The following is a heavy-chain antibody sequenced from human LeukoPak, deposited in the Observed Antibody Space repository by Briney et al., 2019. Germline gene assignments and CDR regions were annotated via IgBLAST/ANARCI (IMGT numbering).Heavy chain of an antibody. CDR2: INPSGGST. V-gene: IGHV1-46*01. CDR3: ARDAADIVVVVAAWGGWFDP. D-gene: IGHD2-15*01. J-gene: IGHJ5*02. Sequence: GASVKVSCKASGYTFTSYYMHWVRQTPGQGLEWMGIINPSGGSTSYAQKFQGRVTMTRDTSTSTVYMELSSLRSEDTAVYYCARDAADIVVVVAAWGGWFDPWGQGTLVTVSS. CDR1: GYTFTSYY.